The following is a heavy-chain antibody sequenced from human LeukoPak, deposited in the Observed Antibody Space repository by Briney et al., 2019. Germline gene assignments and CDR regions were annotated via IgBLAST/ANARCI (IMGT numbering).Heavy chain of an antibody. CDR2: ISYDGSNK. V-gene: IGHV3-30*03. D-gene: IGHD1-14*01. Sequence: PGGSLRLSCAASGFTFSSYGMHWVRQAPGKGLEWVAVISYDGSNKYYADSVKGRFTISRDNSKNTLYLQMNSLRAEDTAVYYCARVVGHHRDYWGQGTLVTVSS. CDR3: ARVVGHHRDY. CDR1: GFTFSSYG. J-gene: IGHJ4*02.